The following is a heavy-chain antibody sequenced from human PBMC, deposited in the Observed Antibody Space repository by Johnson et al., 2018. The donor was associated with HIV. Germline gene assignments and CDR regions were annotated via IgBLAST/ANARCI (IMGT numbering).Heavy chain of an antibody. J-gene: IGHJ3*02. V-gene: IGHV3-30*18. CDR2: ISYDGSDK. CDR3: AKDGPPFDI. Sequence: QVQLVESGGGVVQPGRSLRLSCAASGFTFSPYGMHWVRQAPGKGLEWVTIISYDGSDKYYADSVKGRFTISRDNSKNTLYLQMNSLRAEDTAVYYCAKDGPPFDIWGQGTMVTVSS. CDR1: GFTFSPYG.